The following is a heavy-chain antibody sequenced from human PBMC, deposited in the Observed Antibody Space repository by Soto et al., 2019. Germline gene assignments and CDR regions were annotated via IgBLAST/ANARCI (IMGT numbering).Heavy chain of an antibody. V-gene: IGHV3-30*18. CDR2: ISYDGSNT. CDR1: GFTFSSYG. Sequence: QVQLVESGGGVVQTGRSLRLSCAASGFTFSSYGMHWVRQAPGKGLEWVAIISYDGSNTYYADSVKGRFTISRDNSKNTLYLQMNSLRAEDTSVYHCAKEGGLSGSYYISSSYYFDYWGQGTLVTVSS. J-gene: IGHJ4*02. D-gene: IGHD1-26*01. CDR3: AKEGGLSGSYYISSSYYFDY.